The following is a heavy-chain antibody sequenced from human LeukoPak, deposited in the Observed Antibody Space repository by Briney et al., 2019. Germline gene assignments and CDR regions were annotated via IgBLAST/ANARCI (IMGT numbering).Heavy chain of an antibody. CDR3: AREALKLSLFDY. Sequence: GGSLRLSCAASGFTFSSYGMHWVRQAPGKGLEWVAVIWYDGSNKDYADSVKGRFTISRDNSKNTLYLQMNSLRAEDTAVYYCAREALKLSLFDYWGQGTLVTVSS. CDR2: IWYDGSNK. J-gene: IGHJ4*02. V-gene: IGHV3-33*01. CDR1: GFTFSSYG. D-gene: IGHD1-1*01.